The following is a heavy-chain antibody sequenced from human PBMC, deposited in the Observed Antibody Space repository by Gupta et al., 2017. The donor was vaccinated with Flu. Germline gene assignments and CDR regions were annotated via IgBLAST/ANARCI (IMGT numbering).Heavy chain of an antibody. D-gene: IGHD1-26*01. J-gene: IGHJ4*02. CDR3: ARQYAGWELD. CDR1: GGSISSGSYY. CDR2: IDTSGST. Sequence: QVQLQESGPGLVKPSQTLSLTCTVSGGSISSGSYYWSWNRQPAGKGLEWIGSIDTSGSTNYNPSLKSRVTISVDTSKNQFSLKRSSVTAADTAVDDGARQYAGWELDWGQGTRVTVSS. V-gene: IGHV4-61*02.